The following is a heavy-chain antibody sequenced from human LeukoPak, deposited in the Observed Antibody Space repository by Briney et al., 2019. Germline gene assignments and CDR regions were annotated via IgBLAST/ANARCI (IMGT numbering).Heavy chain of an antibody. CDR3: AKETYRQLVGAFDY. CDR2: ISWNSGSI. V-gene: IGHV3-9*01. J-gene: IGHJ4*02. Sequence: GGSLRLSCAASGFTFDDYAMHWVRQAPGKGLEWVSGISWNSGSIGYADSVKGRFTISRDNAKNSLYLQMNSLRAEDTALYYCAKETYRQLVGAFDYWDQGTLVTVSS. CDR1: GFTFDDYA. D-gene: IGHD1-26*01.